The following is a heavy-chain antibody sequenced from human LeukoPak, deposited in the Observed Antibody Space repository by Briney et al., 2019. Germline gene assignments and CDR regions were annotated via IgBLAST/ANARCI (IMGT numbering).Heavy chain of an antibody. CDR2: VYYSGST. Sequence: PSETLSLTCSVSGDSFSNYYWTWIRQPPGKGLEWIGYVYYSGSTNYNPSLKTRLHLSVDTSKNRFSLKLSSVTAADTAVYYCASSPRLATSWFLFDSWGHGTLVTVSS. CDR3: ASSPRLATSWFLFDS. J-gene: IGHJ5*01. V-gene: IGHV4-59*08. CDR1: GDSFSNYY. D-gene: IGHD2-2*01.